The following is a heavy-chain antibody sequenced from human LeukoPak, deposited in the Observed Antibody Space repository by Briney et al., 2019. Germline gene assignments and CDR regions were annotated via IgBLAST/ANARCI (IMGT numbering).Heavy chain of an antibody. CDR3: ARVGLYCTNGVCYAGNLDY. V-gene: IGHV4-59*01. CDR2: IYYSGGT. CDR1: GGSISSYY. Sequence: SETLSLTCTVSGGSISSYYWSWIRQPPGKGLEWIGYIYYSGGTNYNPSLKSRVTISVDTSKNQFSLKLSSVTAADTAVYYCARVGLYCTNGVCYAGNLDYWGQGTLVTVSS. D-gene: IGHD2-8*01. J-gene: IGHJ4*02.